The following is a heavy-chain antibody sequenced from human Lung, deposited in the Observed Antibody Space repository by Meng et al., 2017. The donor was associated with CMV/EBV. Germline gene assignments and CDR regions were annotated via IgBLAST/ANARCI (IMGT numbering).Heavy chain of an antibody. D-gene: IGHD3-3*01. J-gene: IGHJ6*02. CDR3: AHTFWSGYYGPYYGMDV. CDR1: GFTFSSYA. CDR2: ISGSGGST. V-gene: IGHV3-23*01. Sequence: GESXKISXAASGFTFSSYAMSWVRQAPGKGLEWVSAISGSGGSTYYADSVKGRFTISRDNSKNTLYLQMNSLRAEDTAVYYCAHTFWSGYYGPYYGMDVWGQGTTVTVSS.